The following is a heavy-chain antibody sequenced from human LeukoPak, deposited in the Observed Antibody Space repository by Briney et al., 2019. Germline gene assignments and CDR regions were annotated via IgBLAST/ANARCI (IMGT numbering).Heavy chain of an antibody. CDR1: GGSISSGGYY. Sequence: SETLSLTCTVSGGSISSGGYYWSWIRQHPGKGLEWIGYIYYSGSTYYNPSLKSRVTISVDTSRNQFSLKLSSVTAADTAVYYCARDSEMATIDYWGQGTLVTVSS. CDR3: ARDSEMATIDY. D-gene: IGHD5-24*01. V-gene: IGHV4-31*03. CDR2: IYYSGST. J-gene: IGHJ4*02.